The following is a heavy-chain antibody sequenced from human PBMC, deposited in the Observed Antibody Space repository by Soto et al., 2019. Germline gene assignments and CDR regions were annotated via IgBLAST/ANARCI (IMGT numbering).Heavy chain of an antibody. CDR2: INAGNGNT. CDR1: GYTFTIYA. D-gene: IGHD3-10*01. V-gene: IGHV1-3*01. CDR3: ARESVMVRGVIMHGMDV. J-gene: IGHJ6*02. Sequence: ASVKVSCKASGYTFTIYAMHWVRQAPGQRLEWMGWINAGNGNTKYSQKFQGRVTITRDTSASTAYMELSSLRSEDTAVYYCARESVMVRGVIMHGMDVWGQGTTVTVSS.